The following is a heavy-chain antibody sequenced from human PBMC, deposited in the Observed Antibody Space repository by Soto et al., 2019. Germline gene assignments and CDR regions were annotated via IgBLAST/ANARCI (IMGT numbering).Heavy chain of an antibody. V-gene: IGHV4-61*01. Sequence: PAETLSLTCTVSGGSVSSVSYYWSWIRKPPGKGLELIGYIYYSGSTNYNHSLKSRVTISVDTSKNQFSLKLSSVTAADTAVYYCAREGSGWLFDXWGRGTLVTVSX. D-gene: IGHD6-19*01. CDR2: IYYSGST. CDR3: AREGSGWLFDX. J-gene: IGHJ2*01. CDR1: GGSVSSVSYY.